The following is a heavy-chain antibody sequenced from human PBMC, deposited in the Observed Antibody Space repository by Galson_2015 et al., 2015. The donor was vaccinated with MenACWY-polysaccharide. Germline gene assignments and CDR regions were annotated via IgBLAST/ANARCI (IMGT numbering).Heavy chain of an antibody. CDR1: GFTFGDYA. Sequence: SLRISCAAAGFTFGDYAMSWVRQAPGQGLEWVSTIGGSGSNAYYADCVKGRFTISRDNSKNTLSLQMNSLRAEYPAVYICARARHITGKYHFDYWGQWTLVAVYS. CDR2: IGGSGSNA. J-gene: IGHJ4*02. V-gene: IGHV3-23*01. D-gene: IGHD2-2*01. CDR3: ARARHITGKYHFDY.